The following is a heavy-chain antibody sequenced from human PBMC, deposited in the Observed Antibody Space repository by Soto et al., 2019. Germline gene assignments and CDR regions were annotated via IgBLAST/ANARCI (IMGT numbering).Heavy chain of an antibody. CDR3: ARDEVYSSGCYDY. J-gene: IGHJ4*02. Sequence: QVQLVESGGGVVQPGRSLRLSCAASGFTFSSYGMHWVRQAPGKGLEWVAVIWYDGSNKYYADSVKGRFTISRDNSKNTLYLQMNSLRAEDTAVYYCARDEVYSSGCYDYWGQVTLVTVSS. CDR2: IWYDGSNK. V-gene: IGHV3-33*01. CDR1: GFTFSSYG. D-gene: IGHD6-19*01.